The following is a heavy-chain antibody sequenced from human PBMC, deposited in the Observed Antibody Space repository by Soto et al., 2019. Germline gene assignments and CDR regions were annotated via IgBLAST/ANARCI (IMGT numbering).Heavy chain of an antibody. CDR1: RFTFSNCG. Sequence: GGSLSLSCAASRFTFSNCGMQWVRQAPGKGQEWVAVISHDGTVKYYADSVKGRFTISRDNFQNTLDLQMDSLRAEDTAVYYCAKERDTRSSSCFDSWGQGTLVTVSS. V-gene: IGHV3-30*18. CDR3: AKERDTRSSSCFDS. D-gene: IGHD5-18*01. J-gene: IGHJ4*02. CDR2: ISHDGTVK.